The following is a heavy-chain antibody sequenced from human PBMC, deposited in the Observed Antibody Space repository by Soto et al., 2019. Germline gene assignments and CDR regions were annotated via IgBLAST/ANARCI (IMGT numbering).Heavy chain of an antibody. J-gene: IGHJ6*02. CDR2: INPSGGST. CDR3: ARDPTAVDYGGNSAYYDYFGMDV. V-gene: IGHV1-46*01. D-gene: IGHD4-17*01. CDR1: GYTFTSYY. Sequence: ASVKVSCKASGYTFTSYYMHWVRQAPGQGLEWMGIINPSGGSTSYAKKFQGSVTMTRDTSPSTVYMELSSLRSEDTAVYYCARDPTAVDYGGNSAYYDYFGMDVWGQGTTVTVSS.